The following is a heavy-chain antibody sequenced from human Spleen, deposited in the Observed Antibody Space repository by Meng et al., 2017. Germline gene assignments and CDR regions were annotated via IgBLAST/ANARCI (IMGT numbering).Heavy chain of an antibody. CDR2: IIPNSGDT. D-gene: IGHD2-21*01. J-gene: IGHJ4*02. CDR3: VRDENISLGKLFGDY. V-gene: IGHV1-2*06. CDR1: GYPFTAYY. Sequence: QVQLVQAGAEVKAPGASVKVSCKPSGYPFTAYYIHWVRQAPGQGLEWMGHIIPNSGDTLYAPKFQGRVSMTADTSIGTAYVELSGLRSDDTAIYYCVRDENISLGKLFGDYWGQGTLVTVSS.